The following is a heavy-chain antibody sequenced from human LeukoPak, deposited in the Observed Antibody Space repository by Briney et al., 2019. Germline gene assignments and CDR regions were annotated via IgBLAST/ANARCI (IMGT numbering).Heavy chain of an antibody. V-gene: IGHV3-23*01. CDR3: ANGARGYSM. D-gene: IGHD3-22*01. CDR1: GFTFSSYD. CDR2: FSYSGGSI. Sequence: GGSLRLSCAGSGFTFSSYDMTWVRQAPGKGLEWVSSFSYSGGSIYYADSVKGRFPISRDNSKNTLFLQMKSLRVEDTAAYYCANGARGYSMWGQGTMVTVSS. J-gene: IGHJ3*02.